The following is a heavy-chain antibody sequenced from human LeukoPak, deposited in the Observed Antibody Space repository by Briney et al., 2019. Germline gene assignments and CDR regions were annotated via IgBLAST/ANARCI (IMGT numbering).Heavy chain of an antibody. J-gene: IGHJ6*02. CDR1: GFTFDDYA. CDR2: ISGDGGST. D-gene: IGHD3-10*01. V-gene: IGHV3-43*02. CDR3: AKEWYYHGSGSYLQYEYYYGMDV. Sequence: GGSLKLSCAASGFTFDDYAMHWVRQPPGQGLEWVSLISGDGGSTYYADSVKGRFTISRDNSKNSLYLQMNSLRTEDTALYYCAKEWYYHGSGSYLQYEYYYGMDVWGQGTTVTVSS.